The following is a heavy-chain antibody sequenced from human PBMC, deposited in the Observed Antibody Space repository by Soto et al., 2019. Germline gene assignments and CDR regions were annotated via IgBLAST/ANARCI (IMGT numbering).Heavy chain of an antibody. CDR3: ARLATMTPPYFYDY. CDR2: IDPTRGNT. J-gene: IGHJ4*02. Sequence: VQLVQSGAAVKKPGASVTVSCTTSGYTFSSFHMHWVRQAPGQGLEWMGGIDPTRGNTVHAQKCQGRITMTRDTPTITFYLELSRLSSAETAVYYWARLATMTPPYFYDYWCQGTLATVSS. CDR1: GYTFSSFH. V-gene: IGHV1-46*01.